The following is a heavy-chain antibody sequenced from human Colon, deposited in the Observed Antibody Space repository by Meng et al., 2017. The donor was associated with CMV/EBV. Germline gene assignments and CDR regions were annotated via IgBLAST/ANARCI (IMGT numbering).Heavy chain of an antibody. J-gene: IGHJ4*02. V-gene: IGHV3-48*03. D-gene: IGHD3-10*01. Sequence: GGSLRLSCAASGFSFRTYEMNCVRQAPGKGLEWISHISSSATATYYTDSVKGRFTISRDNAQNSLYLQMNNLRADDTAVYYCAGGGYYWGQGTLVTVSS. CDR2: ISSSATAT. CDR3: AGGGYY. CDR1: GFSFRTYE.